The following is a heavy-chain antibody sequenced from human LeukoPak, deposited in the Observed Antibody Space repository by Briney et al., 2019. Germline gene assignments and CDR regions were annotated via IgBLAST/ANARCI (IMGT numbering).Heavy chain of an antibody. CDR3: ARDYGGGWYQIDY. CDR1: GGSLSSYY. J-gene: IGHJ4*02. D-gene: IGHD6-13*01. V-gene: IGHV4-59*12. CDR2: ISYSGST. Sequence: SETLSLTCTVSGGSLSSYYWSWIRQPPGKGLEWIGYISYSGSTNYNPSLKSRLTISLDTSKSQFSLNLNSVTAADTALYYCARDYGGGWYQIDYWGQGTLVTVSS.